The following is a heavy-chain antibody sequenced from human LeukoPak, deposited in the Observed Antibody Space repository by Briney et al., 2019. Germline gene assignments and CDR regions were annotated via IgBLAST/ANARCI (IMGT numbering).Heavy chain of an antibody. D-gene: IGHD6-13*01. CDR2: INHSGST. CDR3: ARYRIAAADAFDI. Sequence: SETLSLTCAVYGGSFSGYYWSWIRQPPGKGLEWIGEINHSGSTNYNPSLKSLVTISVDTPKNQFSLKLSSVTAADTAGYYCARYRIAAADAFDIWGQGTMVTVSS. V-gene: IGHV4-34*01. CDR1: GGSFSGYY. J-gene: IGHJ3*02.